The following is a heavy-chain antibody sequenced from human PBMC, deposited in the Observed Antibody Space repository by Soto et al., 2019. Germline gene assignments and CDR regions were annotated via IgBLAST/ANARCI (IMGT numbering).Heavy chain of an antibody. CDR2: IIPIFGTA. CDR3: ARGYSGSYYAFDI. CDR1: GGTFSSYA. V-gene: IGHV1-69*13. D-gene: IGHD1-26*01. J-gene: IGHJ3*02. Sequence: ASVKVSCKASGGTFSSYAISWVRQAPGQGLEWMGGIIPIFGTANYAQKFQGRVTITADESTSTAYMELSSLRSEDTAVYYCARGYSGSYYAFDIWGQGTMVTVSS.